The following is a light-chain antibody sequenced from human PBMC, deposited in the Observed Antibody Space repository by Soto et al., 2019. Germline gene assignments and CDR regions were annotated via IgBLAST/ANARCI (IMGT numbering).Light chain of an antibody. CDR1: QIINRN. Sequence: EVLLTQSPSTQSVSPGERATLSCGASQIINRNLAWYQQKPGQAPRLLIYGASTRATGIPVRFGGGGSGTEFTLTISSLQSEDFAVYYCQQYHKWPITFGQGTRLEIK. V-gene: IGKV3-15*01. CDR3: QQYHKWPIT. J-gene: IGKJ5*01. CDR2: GAS.